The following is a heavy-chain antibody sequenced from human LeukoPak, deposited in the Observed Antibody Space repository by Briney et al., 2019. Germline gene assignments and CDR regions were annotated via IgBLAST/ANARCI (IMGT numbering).Heavy chain of an antibody. CDR2: INPNSGGT. V-gene: IGHV1-2*02. Sequence: GASVKVSCKASGYTFTGYYMHWVRQAPGRGLEWMGWINPNSGGTNYAQKFQGRVTMTRDTSISTAYMELSRLRSDDTAVYYCARAKGIAVAGTGFVLGYWGQGTLVTVSS. CDR3: ARAKGIAVAGTGFVLGY. J-gene: IGHJ4*02. CDR1: GYTFTGYY. D-gene: IGHD6-19*01.